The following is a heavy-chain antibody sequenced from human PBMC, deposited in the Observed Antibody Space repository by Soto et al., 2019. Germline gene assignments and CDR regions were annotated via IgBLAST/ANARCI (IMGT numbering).Heavy chain of an antibody. J-gene: IGHJ6*02. Sequence: QVQLVQSGAEVKKPGSSVKVSCKASGGTFSSYAISWVRQAPGQGLEWMGGIIPIFGTADYAQKLQGRHTLTATESTSTANMARSSHRAEDTAMYYCTSLIEAAGPPHSPGYYGGRDVWGQGTTVTVTS. V-gene: IGHV1-69*12. D-gene: IGHD6-13*01. CDR1: GGTFSSYA. CDR2: IIPIFGTA. CDR3: TSLIEAAGPPHSPGYYGGRDV.